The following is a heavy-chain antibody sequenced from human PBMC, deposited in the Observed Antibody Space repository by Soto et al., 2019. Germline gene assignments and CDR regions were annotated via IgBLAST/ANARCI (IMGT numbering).Heavy chain of an antibody. CDR1: GFTFDDYA. Sequence: EMQLVESGGGLVQPGMSLRLSCAASGFTFDDYAMYWVRQVPGKGLEWVSGISWNSGRIGYADSVKGRFTISRDNAKNSLYLQMISLRPEDTALYYCTKARLWGGDGYNSYYYNAMDVWGQGTTVTVSS. J-gene: IGHJ6*02. CDR3: TKARLWGGDGYNSYYYNAMDV. CDR2: ISWNSGRI. D-gene: IGHD3-16*01. V-gene: IGHV3-9*01.